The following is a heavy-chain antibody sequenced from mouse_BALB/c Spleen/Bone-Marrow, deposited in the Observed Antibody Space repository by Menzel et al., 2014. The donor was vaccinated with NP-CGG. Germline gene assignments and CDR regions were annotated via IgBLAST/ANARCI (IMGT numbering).Heavy chain of an antibody. V-gene: IGHV1-77*01. CDR1: GYTFTDYV. CDR2: IYPGSGST. D-gene: IGHD2-1*01. J-gene: IGHJ4*01. Sequence: QVTLKECGPELVKPGASVKMSCKASGYTFTDYVITWVKQRTGQGLEWIGEIYPGSGSTYYNEKFEGKATLTADKSSNTAYMQLGSLTSEDSAVYFCARLDGNYRYAMDYWGQGTSVTVSS. CDR3: ARLDGNYRYAMDY.